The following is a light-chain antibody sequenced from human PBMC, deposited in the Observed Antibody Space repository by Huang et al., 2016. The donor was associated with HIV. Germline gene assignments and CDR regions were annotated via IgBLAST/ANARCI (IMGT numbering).Light chain of an antibody. Sequence: EIVMTQSPATLSLSPGERATLSCRASQRIGTNLAWYQQNPGQAPSLLIYGGSTRASGIPDRFICSGSGTEFTLTIYSLQAEDFAVYYCQQYQVWPPATFGQGTRVEIK. CDR2: GGS. V-gene: IGKV3-15*01. J-gene: IGKJ1*01. CDR3: QQYQVWPPAT. CDR1: QRIGTN.